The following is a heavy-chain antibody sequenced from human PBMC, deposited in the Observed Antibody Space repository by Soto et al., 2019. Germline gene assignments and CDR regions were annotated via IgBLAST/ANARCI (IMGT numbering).Heavy chain of an antibody. J-gene: IGHJ3*02. Sequence: ASVKVSCKASGYTFTSYDINWVRQATGQGLEWMGWMNPNSGNTGYAQKFQGRVTMTRNTSISTAYMELSSLRSEDTAVYYGATAMVGVPTAAFDIWGRGTMVTVSS. V-gene: IGHV1-8*01. CDR3: ATAMVGVPTAAFDI. CDR1: GYTFTSYD. CDR2: MNPNSGNT. D-gene: IGHD1-26*01.